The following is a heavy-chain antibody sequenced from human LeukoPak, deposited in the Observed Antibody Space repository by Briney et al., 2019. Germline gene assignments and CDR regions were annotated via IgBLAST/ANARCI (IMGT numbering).Heavy chain of an antibody. CDR1: GYSFTSYW. CDR2: IYPGDSDT. V-gene: IGHV5-51*01. Sequence: KRGESLKISCKGSGYSFTSYWIGWVRQMPGKGLEWMGIIYPGDSDTRYSPSFQGQVTISADKSISTAYLLWSSLKASDTAMYYCARPAYLGYCSSTSCHDAFDIWGQGTMVTVSS. CDR3: ARPAYLGYCSSTSCHDAFDI. D-gene: IGHD2-2*01. J-gene: IGHJ3*02.